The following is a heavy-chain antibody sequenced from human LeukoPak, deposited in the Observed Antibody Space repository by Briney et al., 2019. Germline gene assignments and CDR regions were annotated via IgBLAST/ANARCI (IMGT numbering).Heavy chain of an antibody. D-gene: IGHD3-10*01. J-gene: IGHJ3*02. CDR1: GYILTTNW. Sequence: GESLKISCKGGGYILTTNWIGWVRQMPGKGLEWMGIIYPGDSDTRYSPSFQGQVTMSTDKSISTAYLQWSSLKASDTAIYYCARRRSTLDAFDIWGQGTMVTVS. CDR3: ARRRSTLDAFDI. V-gene: IGHV5-51*01. CDR2: IYPGDSDT.